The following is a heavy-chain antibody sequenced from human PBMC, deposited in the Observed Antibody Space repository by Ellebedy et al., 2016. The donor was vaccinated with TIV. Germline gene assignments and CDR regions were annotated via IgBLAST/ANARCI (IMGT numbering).Heavy chain of an antibody. CDR3: ARGIRMPSDY. V-gene: IGHV1-8*02. CDR1: GYTFTDYY. CDR2: INPNGGAT. J-gene: IGHJ4*02. D-gene: IGHD2-15*01. Sequence: AASVKVSCKASGYTFTDYYIYWVRQAPGQGLEWMGWINPNGGATDYAQKFQGRVSMTRNTSISTAYLELSNLRSDDTAVYYCARGIRMPSDYWGQGTLVTVSS.